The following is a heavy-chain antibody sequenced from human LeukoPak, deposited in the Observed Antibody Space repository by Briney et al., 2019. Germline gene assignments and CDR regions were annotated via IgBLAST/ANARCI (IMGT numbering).Heavy chain of an antibody. Sequence: SETLSLTCNVSGGSIDTSSYYWGWIRQPPGKNLEWIGSVYFSGSTYYNPSLKSRATISVDTSKNQFSLKLSSVTAADTAVYYCARVTNYSNLDYWGQGTLVTVSS. V-gene: IGHV4-39*07. J-gene: IGHJ4*02. D-gene: IGHD4-11*01. CDR2: VYFSGST. CDR3: ARVTNYSNLDY. CDR1: GGSIDTSSYY.